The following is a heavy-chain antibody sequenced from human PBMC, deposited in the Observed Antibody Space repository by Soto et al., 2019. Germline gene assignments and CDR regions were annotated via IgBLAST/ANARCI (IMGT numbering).Heavy chain of an antibody. Sequence: QLQLQESGPGLVKASETLSLTCTVSGDSISSSSYYWGWIRQPPGKWLEWIGSIYHSGSTYYNPSPRRRVPISVDTSKNQFSLKLNSVTAADTAVYYCARLHYYGSGSYDYWGQGTLVTVSS. D-gene: IGHD3-10*01. CDR1: GDSISSSSYY. V-gene: IGHV4-39*01. CDR2: IYHSGST. J-gene: IGHJ4*02. CDR3: ARLHYYGSGSYDY.